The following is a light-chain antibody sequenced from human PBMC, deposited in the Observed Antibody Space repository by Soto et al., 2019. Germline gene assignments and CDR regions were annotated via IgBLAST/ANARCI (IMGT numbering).Light chain of an antibody. Sequence: DIQMTQSASSLSASVGDRVTITCRASQSISTYLNWYQHKPGKAPKLLIYATSTLHSGVPSGFSGSGSGTDFTLTINSLQPEDSATYYCQQSYSTPWTFGQGTKVEIQ. J-gene: IGKJ1*01. V-gene: IGKV1-39*01. CDR2: ATS. CDR1: QSISTY. CDR3: QQSYSTPWT.